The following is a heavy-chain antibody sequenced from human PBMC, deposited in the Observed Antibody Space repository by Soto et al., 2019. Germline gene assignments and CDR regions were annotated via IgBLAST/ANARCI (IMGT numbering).Heavy chain of an antibody. CDR3: AKALWFGELSSQDY. CDR2: ISYDGSNK. V-gene: IGHV3-30*18. Sequence: QVQLVESGGGVVQPGRSLRLSCAASGFTFSSYGMHWVRQAPGKGLEWVAVISYDGSNKYYADSVKGRFTISRDNSKNTLYLQMNSLRAEDTAVYYCAKALWFGELSSQDYWGHGTLVTVSS. J-gene: IGHJ4*01. D-gene: IGHD3-10*01. CDR1: GFTFSSYG.